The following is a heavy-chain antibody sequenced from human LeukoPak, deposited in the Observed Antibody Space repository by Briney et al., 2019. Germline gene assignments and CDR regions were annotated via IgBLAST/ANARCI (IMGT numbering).Heavy chain of an antibody. CDR1: GHTFTGYY. Sequence: ASVKVSCTASGHTFTGYYIHWVRQAPGQGLEWMGWINPNSGGTNYAEKFQGRVTMTRDTSISTAYMELSRLRSDDTAVYYCARGSLIVVGDFDYWGQGTLVTVSS. V-gene: IGHV1-2*02. CDR3: ARGSLIVVGDFDY. D-gene: IGHD3-22*01. J-gene: IGHJ4*02. CDR2: INPNSGGT.